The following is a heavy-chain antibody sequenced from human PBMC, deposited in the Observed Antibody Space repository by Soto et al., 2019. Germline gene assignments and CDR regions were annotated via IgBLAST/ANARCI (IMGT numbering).Heavy chain of an antibody. J-gene: IGHJ5*02. CDR3: ARSRVVATLIGWFDP. Sequence: TVSGGSISSGDYYWSWIRQPPGKGLEWIGYIYYSGSTYYNPSLKSRVTISVDTSKNQFSLKLSSVTAADTAVYYCARSRVVATLIGWFDPWGQGTLVTVSS. CDR2: IYYSGST. V-gene: IGHV4-30-4*01. CDR1: GGSISSGDYY. D-gene: IGHD5-12*01.